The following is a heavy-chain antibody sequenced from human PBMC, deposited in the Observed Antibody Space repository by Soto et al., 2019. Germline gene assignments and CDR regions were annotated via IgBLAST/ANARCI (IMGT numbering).Heavy chain of an antibody. CDR1: GGTFSSYT. Sequence: QVQLVQSGAEVKKPGSSVKVSCTASGGTFSSYTISWVRQAPGQGLEWMGRIIPILGIANYAQKFQGRVTITADKSTSTAYMELSSLRSEDTAVYYCARGGVGAILLDYWGQGTLVTVSS. CDR3: ARGGVGAILLDY. V-gene: IGHV1-69*02. J-gene: IGHJ4*02. CDR2: IIPILGIA. D-gene: IGHD1-26*01.